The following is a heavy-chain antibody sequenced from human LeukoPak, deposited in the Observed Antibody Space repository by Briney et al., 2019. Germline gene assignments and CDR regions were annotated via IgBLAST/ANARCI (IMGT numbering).Heavy chain of an antibody. D-gene: IGHD7-27*01. Sequence: SVKVSCKASGGTFSSYAISWVGEAPGQGLEGMGGIIPIFGTADYAQTFQGRVTIPSVETTSTAYMELSRLRSEDTAVYYCARGPPNWGFDFWGQGALVTVSP. J-gene: IGHJ4*02. V-gene: IGHV1-69*13. CDR1: GGTFSSYA. CDR3: ARGPPNWGFDF. CDR2: IIPIFGTA.